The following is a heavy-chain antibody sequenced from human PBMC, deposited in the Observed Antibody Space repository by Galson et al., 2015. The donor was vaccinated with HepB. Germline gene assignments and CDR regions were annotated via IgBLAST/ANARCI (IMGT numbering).Heavy chain of an antibody. D-gene: IGHD2-2*01. Sequence: QSGAEVKKPGESLKISCKASGYSFTSNWIGWVRQPPGKGLEWMGIIYPGDSDTRYSPSFQGHVTISADKSISTAYLQWSSLKASDTAMYYCATEGGDIVVVPAASHWGQGTLVTVSS. CDR2: IYPGDSDT. J-gene: IGHJ1*01. CDR1: GYSFTSNW. V-gene: IGHV5-51*03. CDR3: ATEGGDIVVVPAASH.